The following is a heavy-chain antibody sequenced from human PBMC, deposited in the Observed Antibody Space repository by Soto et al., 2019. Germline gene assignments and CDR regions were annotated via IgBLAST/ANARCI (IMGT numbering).Heavy chain of an antibody. D-gene: IGHD1-7*01. J-gene: IGHJ6*03. V-gene: IGHV1-18*01. CDR1: GYTFTSYG. CDR2: ISAYNGNT. Sequence: ASVKVSCKASGYTFTSYGISWVRQAPGQGLEWMGWISAYNGNTNYAQKLQGRVTMTTDTSTSTAYMELRSLRSDDTAVYYCARGITGTILYYYYYYLDVWGKGTTVTVSS. CDR3: ARGITGTILYYYYYYLDV.